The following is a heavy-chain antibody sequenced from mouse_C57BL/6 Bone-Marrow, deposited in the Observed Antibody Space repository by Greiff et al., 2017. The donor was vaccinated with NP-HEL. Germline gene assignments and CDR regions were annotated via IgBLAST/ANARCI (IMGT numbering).Heavy chain of an antibody. Sequence: QVQLQQSGPELVTPGDSVKISCKASGYAFSSSWMNWVKQRPGKGLEWLGRIYPGDGDTNYNGKFKGKATLTADKSSSTAYMQLSSRTSEDSAVYYCARSYYGSSYYYAMDYWGQGTSVTVSS. V-gene: IGHV1-82*01. J-gene: IGHJ4*01. CDR2: IYPGDGDT. D-gene: IGHD1-1*01. CDR1: GYAFSSSW. CDR3: ARSYYGSSYYYAMDY.